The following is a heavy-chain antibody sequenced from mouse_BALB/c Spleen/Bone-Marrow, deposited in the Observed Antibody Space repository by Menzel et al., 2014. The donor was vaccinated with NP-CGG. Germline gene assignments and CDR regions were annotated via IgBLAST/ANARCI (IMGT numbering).Heavy chain of an antibody. Sequence: VHVKQSGAELVKPGASVKLSCTASGFNIKDTYMHWVKQRPEQGLEWIGRIDPANGNTKYDPKFQGKATITADTSSNTAFLRLSSLTSEDTAVYFCARAYYGNYPYAMDYWGPGTSVTVSS. CDR2: IDPANGNT. J-gene: IGHJ4*01. V-gene: IGHV14-3*02. CDR1: GFNIKDTY. D-gene: IGHD2-10*01. CDR3: ARAYYGNYPYAMDY.